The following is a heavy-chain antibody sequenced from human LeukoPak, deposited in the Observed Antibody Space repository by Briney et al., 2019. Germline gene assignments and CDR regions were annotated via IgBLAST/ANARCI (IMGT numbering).Heavy chain of an antibody. CDR1: GYTFSSYW. CDR3: ARQNDFRLDY. J-gene: IGHJ4*02. Sequence: GESLKISXKGSGYTFSSYWIGWVRQMPGKGLEWMGIIYPGDSDTRYSPSLQGQVTISVDTSIGTAYLQWSSLEASDTAIYYCARQNDFRLDYWGQGTLVTVSS. D-gene: IGHD3-3*01. V-gene: IGHV5-51*01. CDR2: IYPGDSDT.